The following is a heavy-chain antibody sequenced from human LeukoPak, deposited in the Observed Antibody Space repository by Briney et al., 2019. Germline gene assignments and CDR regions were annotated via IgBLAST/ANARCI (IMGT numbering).Heavy chain of an antibody. CDR1: GGSFSGYY. Sequence: SETLSLTCAVYGGSFSGYYWSWIRQPPGKGLEWIGEINHSGSTNYNPSLKSRVTISVDTSKNQFSLKLSSVTAADTAVYYCATITYYYDSSGSKDDYWGQGTLVTVSS. CDR2: INHSGST. D-gene: IGHD3-22*01. J-gene: IGHJ4*02. CDR3: ATITYYYDSSGSKDDY. V-gene: IGHV4-34*01.